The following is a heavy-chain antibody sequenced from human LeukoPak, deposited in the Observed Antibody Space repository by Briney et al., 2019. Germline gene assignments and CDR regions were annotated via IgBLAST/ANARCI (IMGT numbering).Heavy chain of an antibody. CDR2: ISSSSSTI. V-gene: IGHV3-48*02. D-gene: IGHD5-12*01. CDR1: GFTFSGYS. J-gene: IGHJ6*02. Sequence: PGGSLRLSCAASGFTFSGYSMNWVRQAPGKGLEWVSYISSSSSTIYYADSVKGRFTISRDNAKNSLYLQMNSLRDEDTAVYYCAREGYGGYPYYYGMDVWGQGTTVTVSS. CDR3: AREGYGGYPYYYGMDV.